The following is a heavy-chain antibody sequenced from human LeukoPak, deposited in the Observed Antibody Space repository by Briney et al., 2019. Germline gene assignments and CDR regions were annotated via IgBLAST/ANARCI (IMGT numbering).Heavy chain of an antibody. Sequence: PSETLSLTCTVSGGSISSYYWSWIRQPAGKGLEWIGRIYTSGSTNYNPSLKSRVTMSVDTSKNQFSLKLSSVTAADTAGYYCAGDVQYYDYVSRSAPGGKGTLVTAPS. CDR3: AGDVQYYDYVSRSAP. CDR2: IYTSGST. D-gene: IGHD3-16*01. CDR1: GGSISSYY. J-gene: IGHJ5*02. V-gene: IGHV4-4*07.